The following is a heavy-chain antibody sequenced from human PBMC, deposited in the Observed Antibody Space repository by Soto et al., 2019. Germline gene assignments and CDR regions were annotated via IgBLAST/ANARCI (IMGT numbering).Heavy chain of an antibody. V-gene: IGHV3-48*01. CDR2: ISSSTI. J-gene: IGHJ5*02. D-gene: IGHD6-19*01. CDR3: AREGSDWYNWFDP. CDR1: GFTFNNYN. Sequence: EVQLVESGGGLVQPGGSLRLSCAASGFTFNNYNMNWVRQAPGKGLEWVSYISSSTIYYADSVKGRFTISRDNAKNSLYLQMNSLGAEDTAVYYCAREGSDWYNWFDPWGQGTLVTVSS.